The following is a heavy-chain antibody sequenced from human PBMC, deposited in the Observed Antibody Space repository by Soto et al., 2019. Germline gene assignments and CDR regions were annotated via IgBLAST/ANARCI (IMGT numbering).Heavy chain of an antibody. D-gene: IGHD5-12*01. Sequence: GGSLRLSCAASGFTFSSYSMNWVRQAPGKGLEWVSYISSSSSTIYYADSVKGRFTISRDNAKNSLYLQMNSLRDEDTAVYYCARGSPNSGYDLGTKIDPWGQGTLVTVSS. V-gene: IGHV3-48*02. CDR1: GFTFSSYS. CDR3: ARGSPNSGYDLGTKIDP. J-gene: IGHJ5*02. CDR2: ISSSSSTI.